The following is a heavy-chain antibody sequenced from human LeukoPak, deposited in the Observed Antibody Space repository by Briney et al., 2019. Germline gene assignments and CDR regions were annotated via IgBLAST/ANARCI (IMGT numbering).Heavy chain of an antibody. CDR3: AKYRMYHFDY. J-gene: IGHJ4*02. CDR2: IDSSGDNT. Sequence: GGSLRLSCAASGFTFSSYVMGWVRQAPGKGLEWVSTIDSSGDNTHYADSVKGRFTISRDNSKNTLYLQMNSLRAEDTAVYYCAKYRMYHFDYWGQGTLVTVSS. V-gene: IGHV3-23*01. CDR1: GFTFSSYV. D-gene: IGHD1-14*01.